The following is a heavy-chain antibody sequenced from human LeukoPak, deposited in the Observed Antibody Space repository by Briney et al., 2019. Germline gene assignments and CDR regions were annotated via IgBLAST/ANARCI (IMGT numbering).Heavy chain of an antibody. V-gene: IGHV1-69*04. D-gene: IGHD3-16*02. CDR2: IIPVLGVS. CDR3: TREGVYAPDPSSYHRDAFDI. J-gene: IGHJ3*02. CDR1: GGSFISYV. Sequence: ASVKISCKASGGSFISYVITWVRQAPGQGLEWMGRIIPVLGVSNFAQKFQDRVAITADKSTNTAHMELSRLDSGDTAVYYCTREGVYAPDPSSYHRDAFDIWGQGTVVIVSS.